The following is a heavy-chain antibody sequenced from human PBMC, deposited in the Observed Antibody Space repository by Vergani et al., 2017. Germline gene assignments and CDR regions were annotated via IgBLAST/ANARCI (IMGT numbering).Heavy chain of an antibody. Sequence: EVQLVESGGGLVKPGGSLRLSCAASGFTFSSYSMNWVRQAPGKGLEWVSSISSSSSYIYYADSVKGRFTISRDNSKNTLYLQMNSLRAEDTAVYYCAKSLVVGGSSWGQGTLVTVSS. CDR2: ISSSSSYI. V-gene: IGHV3-21*04. J-gene: IGHJ5*02. D-gene: IGHD2-15*01. CDR3: AKSLVVGGSS. CDR1: GFTFSSYS.